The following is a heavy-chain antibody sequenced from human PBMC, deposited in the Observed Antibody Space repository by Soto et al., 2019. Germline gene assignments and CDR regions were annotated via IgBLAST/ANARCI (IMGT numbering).Heavy chain of an antibody. D-gene: IGHD5-12*01. CDR1: GFSLSTSGVG. V-gene: IGHV2-5*02. J-gene: IGHJ5*02. Sequence: KESGPTLVKPPQTLTLTCTFSGFSLSTSGVGVGWIRQPPGKALEWLALIYWDDDKRYSPSLKSRLTITKDTSKNQVVLTMTNMDPVDTATYYCAHSPRRDGYNWNWFDPWGQGTLVTVSS. CDR2: IYWDDDK. CDR3: AHSPRRDGYNWNWFDP.